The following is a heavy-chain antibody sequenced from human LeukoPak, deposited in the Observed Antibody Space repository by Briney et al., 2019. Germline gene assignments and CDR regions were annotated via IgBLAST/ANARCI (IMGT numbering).Heavy chain of an antibody. CDR3: ARERWDYFDSSGYSF. CDR1: GYTFSSYF. J-gene: IGHJ4*02. Sequence: ASVKVTCKASGYTFSSYFIRWVRQAPGQGLEWIGWISNYDGSTKFAQNLQGRVTLTTDTSTSTAYMELRSLRSDDTAVYYCARERWDYFDSSGYSFWRQGTLVTVS. V-gene: IGHV1-18*01. CDR2: ISNYDGST. D-gene: IGHD3-22*01.